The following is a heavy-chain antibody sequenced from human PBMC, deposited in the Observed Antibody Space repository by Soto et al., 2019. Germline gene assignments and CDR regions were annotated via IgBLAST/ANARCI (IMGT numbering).Heavy chain of an antibody. CDR1: GFTFSSYS. V-gene: IGHV3-21*01. J-gene: IGHJ6*02. Sequence: PGGSLRLSCAASGFTFSSYSMNWVRQAPGKGLEWVSSISSSSSYIYYADSVKGRFTISRDNAKNSLYLQMNSLRAEDTAVYYCARDLLNYHDSSGYFYYYYGVEVWGQGTAVTVSS. D-gene: IGHD3-22*01. CDR3: ARDLLNYHDSSGYFYYYYGVEV. CDR2: ISSSSSYI.